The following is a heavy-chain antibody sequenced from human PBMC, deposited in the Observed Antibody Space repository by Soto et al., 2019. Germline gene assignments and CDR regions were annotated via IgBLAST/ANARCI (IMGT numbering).Heavy chain of an antibody. CDR3: ARDTYYYDSSGSWYYFDY. CDR2: INAGNGNT. CDR1: GYTFTSYA. D-gene: IGHD3-22*01. V-gene: IGHV1-3*01. J-gene: IGHJ4*02. Sequence: ASVKVSCKASGYTFTSYAMHWVRQAPGQRLEWMGWINAGNGNTKYSQKFQGRVTITRDTSASTAYMELSSLRSEDTAVYYCARDTYYYDSSGSWYYFDYWGQGTLVTVSS.